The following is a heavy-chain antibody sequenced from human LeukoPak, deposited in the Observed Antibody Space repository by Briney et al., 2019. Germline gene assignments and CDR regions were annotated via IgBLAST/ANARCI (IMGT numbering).Heavy chain of an antibody. D-gene: IGHD4-17*01. Sequence: GGSLRLSCAAPGFTFDDYAMHWVRQAPGKGLEWVSGISWNSGSIGYADSVKGRFTISRDNAKNSLYLQMNSLRAEDTALYYCAKDMARDYGDYSWFDPWGQGTLVTVSS. V-gene: IGHV3-9*01. CDR3: AKDMARDYGDYSWFDP. CDR1: GFTFDDYA. J-gene: IGHJ5*02. CDR2: ISWNSGSI.